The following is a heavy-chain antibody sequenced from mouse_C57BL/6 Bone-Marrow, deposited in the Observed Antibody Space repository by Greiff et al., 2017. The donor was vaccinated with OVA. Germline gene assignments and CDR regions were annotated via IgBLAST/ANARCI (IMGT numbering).Heavy chain of an antibody. CDR1: GYTFTSYW. CDR3: AKAYHRGYDAMDY. J-gene: IGHJ4*01. D-gene: IGHD2-12*01. CDR2: IDPSDSYT. V-gene: IGHV1-69*01. Sequence: QVQLQQPGAELVMPGASVKLSCKASGYTFTSYWMHWVKQRPGQGLEWIGEIDPSDSYTNYNQKFKGKSTLTVDKSSSTAYMQLSSLTSEDSAVDYCAKAYHRGYDAMDYWGQGTSVTVSS.